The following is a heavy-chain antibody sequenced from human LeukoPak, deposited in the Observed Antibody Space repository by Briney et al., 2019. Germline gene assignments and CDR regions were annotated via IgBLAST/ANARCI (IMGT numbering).Heavy chain of an antibody. Sequence: GGSLRLSCADSGFTFSSYAMSWVRQAPGKGLEWVSSISGSSTRTYYADSVKGRFTASRDNPKNTLYLQMNSLRAEDTAVYYCAKQRDYYDSSGYYRVYYFDYWGQGTLVTVSS. D-gene: IGHD3-22*01. CDR2: ISGSSTRT. V-gene: IGHV3-23*01. CDR1: GFTFSSYA. J-gene: IGHJ4*02. CDR3: AKQRDYYDSSGYYRVYYFDY.